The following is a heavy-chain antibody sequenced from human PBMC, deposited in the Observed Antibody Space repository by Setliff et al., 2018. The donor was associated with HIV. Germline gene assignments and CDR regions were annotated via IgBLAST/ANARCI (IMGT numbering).Heavy chain of an antibody. Sequence: SETLSLTCTVSGGSISSSSYYWSWIRQSPGKGLEWIGYVFYNGDTAYNPSLKSRLTISVDTSKSQFSLKLTAVTAADTAVYYCARQMTIPGVAVTPVDYWGQGALVTV. V-gene: IGHV4-61*05. CDR1: GGSISSSSYY. D-gene: IGHD3-3*01. CDR3: ARQMTIPGVAVTPVDY. J-gene: IGHJ4*02. CDR2: VFYNGDT.